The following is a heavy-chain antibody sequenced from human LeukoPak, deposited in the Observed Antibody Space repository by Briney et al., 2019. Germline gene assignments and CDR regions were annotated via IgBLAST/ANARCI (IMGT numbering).Heavy chain of an antibody. J-gene: IGHJ4*02. CDR2: IRHDGSIG. Sequence: PGGSLRLSCAASGFSFSTYGMHWVRQAPGKGLEWVTFIRHDGSIGYYADSVKGRFTSSRDNSKNTVFLQMNSLRPEDTAVYYCAKTASNYFDYWGQGTLVTVSS. CDR3: AKTASNYFDY. D-gene: IGHD2-21*02. V-gene: IGHV3-30*02. CDR1: GFSFSTYG.